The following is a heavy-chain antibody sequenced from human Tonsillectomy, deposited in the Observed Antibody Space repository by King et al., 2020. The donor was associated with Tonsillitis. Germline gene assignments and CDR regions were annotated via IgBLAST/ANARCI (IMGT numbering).Heavy chain of an antibody. Sequence: VQLVESGGGVVQPGRSLRLSCAASGFTFSSYGMHWVRQAPGKGLEWVAVIWYDGSNKYYADPVKGRFTISRDNSKNTLYLQMNSLRAEDTAVYYCARGGNHYYYYYGMDVWGQGTTVTVSS. D-gene: IGHD1-14*01. CDR1: GFTFSSYG. CDR2: IWYDGSNK. V-gene: IGHV3-33*01. CDR3: ARGGNHYYYYYGMDV. J-gene: IGHJ6*02.